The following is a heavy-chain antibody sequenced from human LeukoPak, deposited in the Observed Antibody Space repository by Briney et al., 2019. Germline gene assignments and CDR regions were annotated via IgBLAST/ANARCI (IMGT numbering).Heavy chain of an antibody. CDR1: GYTFTGYY. CDR2: INPNSGGT. J-gene: IGHJ4*02. CDR3: AREVVAATLLDY. D-gene: IGHD2-15*01. V-gene: IGHV1-2*02. Sequence: ASVKVSCKASGYTFTGYYMHWVRQAPGQGLGWMGWINPNSGGTNYAQKFQGRVTMTRDTSISTAYMELSRLRSDDTAVYYCAREVVAATLLDYWGQGTLVTVSS.